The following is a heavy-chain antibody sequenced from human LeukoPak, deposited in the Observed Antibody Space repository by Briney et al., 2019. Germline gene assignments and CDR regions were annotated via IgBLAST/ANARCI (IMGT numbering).Heavy chain of an antibody. V-gene: IGHV3-23*01. J-gene: IGHJ4*02. CDR3: AKGPEQWLPYYFDY. D-gene: IGHD6-19*01. CDR2: ISSTGGTA. Sequence: PGGSLRLSCAASGFTFSSFGMSWVRQAPGRGLEWVSAISSTGGTAYYADSVKGRFTISRDNSKNTLYLQMNSLRAEDTAVYYCAKGPEQWLPYYFDYWGQGTLVTVSS. CDR1: GFTFSSFG.